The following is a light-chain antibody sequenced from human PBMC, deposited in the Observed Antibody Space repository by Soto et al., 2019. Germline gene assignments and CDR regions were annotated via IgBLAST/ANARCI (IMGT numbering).Light chain of an antibody. CDR3: CSYASSRSYV. CDR1: SSVVGSFNL. V-gene: IGLV2-23*02. J-gene: IGLJ1*01. CDR2: EVN. Sequence: QSALTQPASVSGSPGQSITISCTGTSSVVGSFNLVSWYEQHPGKAPKLMIYEVNKRPSGVSNRFSGSKSGNTASLTISGLQAEDEADYYCCSYASSRSYVFGTGTKVTVL.